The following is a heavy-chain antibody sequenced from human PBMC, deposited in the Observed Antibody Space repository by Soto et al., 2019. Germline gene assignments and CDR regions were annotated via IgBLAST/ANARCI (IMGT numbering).Heavy chain of an antibody. CDR3: ARVGSYYNNWFDP. D-gene: IGHD1-26*01. J-gene: IGHJ5*02. CDR1: GYTSNVYR. V-gene: IGHV1-18*01. CDR2: ISAYNGNT. Sequence: ASLKVSYFASGYTSNVYRISWTQETAGPGLVWMGWISAYNGNTNYAQKLQGRVTMTTDTSTSTAYMELRSLRSDDTAVYYCARVGSYYNNWFDPWGQGTLVTVSS.